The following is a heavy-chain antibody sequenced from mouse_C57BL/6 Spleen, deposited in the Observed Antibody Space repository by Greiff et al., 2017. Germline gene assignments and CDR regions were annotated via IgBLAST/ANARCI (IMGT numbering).Heavy chain of an antibody. V-gene: IGHV2-9-1*01. Sequence: VQGVESGPGLVAPSQSLSITCTVSGFSLTSYAISWVRQPPGKGLEWLGVIWTGGGTNYNSALKSRMSISKDNSKSQVFLKMNSLQTDDTARYDCARNPPYGSRYWYFDVWGTGTTVTVSS. CDR3: ARNPPYGSRYWYFDV. D-gene: IGHD1-1*01. CDR1: GFSLTSYA. CDR2: IWTGGGT. J-gene: IGHJ1*03.